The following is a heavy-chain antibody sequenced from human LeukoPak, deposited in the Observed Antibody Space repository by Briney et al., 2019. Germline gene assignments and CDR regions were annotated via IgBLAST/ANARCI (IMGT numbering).Heavy chain of an antibody. V-gene: IGHV3-11*05. CDR3: VRAAGESPSIDY. CDR1: GFTFSDFY. J-gene: IGHJ4*02. D-gene: IGHD3-10*01. CDR2: ISSSSGYT. Sequence: GGSLRLSCAASGFTFSDFYMSWIRQAPGKGLEWVSYISSSSGYTNYADSVKGRFTISRDNAKKSLYLQMNSLRAEDTAVYYCVRAAGESPSIDYWGQGTLVTVSS.